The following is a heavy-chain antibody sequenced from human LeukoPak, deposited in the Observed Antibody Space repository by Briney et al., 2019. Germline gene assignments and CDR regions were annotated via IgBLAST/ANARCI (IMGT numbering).Heavy chain of an antibody. J-gene: IGHJ4*02. V-gene: IGHV1-46*01. CDR1: GYTFISNY. CDR3: ARDQEGFDY. CDR2: IYPRDGST. Sequence: ASVKVSRKASGYTFISNYIHWVRQAPGQGLEWMGMIYPRDGSTSYAQKFQGRVTVTRDTSTSTVHMELSGLRSEDTAVYYCARDQEGFDYWGQGTLVTVSS.